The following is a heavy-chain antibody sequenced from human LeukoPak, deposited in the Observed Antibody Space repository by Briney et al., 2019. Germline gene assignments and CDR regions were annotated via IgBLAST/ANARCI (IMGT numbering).Heavy chain of an antibody. CDR2: IYHSGST. D-gene: IGHD5-18*01. CDR1: GGPISSGGYS. V-gene: IGHV4-30-2*01. CDR3: ASVDTATAFDY. J-gene: IGHJ4*02. Sequence: SQTLSLTCAVSGGPISSGGYSWSWIRQPPGKGPEWIGYIYHSGSTYYNPSLKSRVTISVDRSKNQFSLKLSSVTAADTAVYYYASVDTATAFDYWGQGTLVTVSS.